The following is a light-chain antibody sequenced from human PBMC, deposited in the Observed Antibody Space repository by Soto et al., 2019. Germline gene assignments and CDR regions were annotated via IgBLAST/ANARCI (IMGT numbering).Light chain of an antibody. V-gene: IGKV3-20*01. CDR2: RAS. CDR1: QSVLNNY. CDR3: QHLGTSPYT. Sequence: EIVLTQSPGTLSFSPGERATLSCRASQSVLNNYLSWYQQKLGQAPRLLIYRASNRATSIPERLSGNGSGTDFTLAISRLEAEDFAVYFCQHLGTSPYTFCPGTKVQIQ. J-gene: IGKJ3*01.